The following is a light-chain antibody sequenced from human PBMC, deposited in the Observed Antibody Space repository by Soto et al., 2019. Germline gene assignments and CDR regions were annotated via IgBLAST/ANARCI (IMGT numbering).Light chain of an antibody. Sequence: QSALTQPPSASGSPGQSVTISCTGTSSDVGGYNYVSWYQQHPGKAPKLMIYEVSERPSGVPDRFSGSKSSNTASLTVSGLQAEDEADYYCQSYDSSLSGSGVFGGGTKLTVL. CDR1: SSDVGGYNY. J-gene: IGLJ3*02. V-gene: IGLV2-8*01. CDR2: EVS. CDR3: QSYDSSLSGSGV.